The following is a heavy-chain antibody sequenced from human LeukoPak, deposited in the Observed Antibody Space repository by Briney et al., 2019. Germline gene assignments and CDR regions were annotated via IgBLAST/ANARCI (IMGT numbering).Heavy chain of an antibody. CDR1: GFTSSSYE. CDR3: ARVGYDILTGYYSPHPGYAFDI. Sequence: GGSLRLSCAASGFTSSSYEMNWVRQAPGRGLEWVSYISSSGSNIYYADSVKGRFTISRDNAKNSLYLQMNSLRAEDTAVYYCARVGYDILTGYYSPHPGYAFDIWGQGTMVTVSS. D-gene: IGHD3-9*01. J-gene: IGHJ3*02. CDR2: ISSSGSNI. V-gene: IGHV3-48*03.